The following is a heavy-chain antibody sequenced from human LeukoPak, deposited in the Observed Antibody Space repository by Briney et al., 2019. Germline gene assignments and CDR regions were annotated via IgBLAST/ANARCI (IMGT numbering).Heavy chain of an antibody. V-gene: IGHV4-59*01. Sequence: SETLSLTCTVSGGSISSYYWSWIRQPPGKGLEWIGYIRYSGTTNCNPSLKSRVTMSVDTSKKQFSLNLTFVNAADTAVYYCARGNGFHAYWGQGTLVTVSS. CDR3: ARGNGFHAY. CDR1: GGSISSYY. J-gene: IGHJ1*01. D-gene: IGHD2-2*01. CDR2: IRYSGTT.